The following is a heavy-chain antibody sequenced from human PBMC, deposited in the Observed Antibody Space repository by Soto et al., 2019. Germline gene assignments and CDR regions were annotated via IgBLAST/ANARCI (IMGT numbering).Heavy chain of an antibody. CDR3: XXXXXXXXXXXTYYGLDV. CDR1: GGSFSNYG. CDR2: IIPVFGTQ. Sequence: QVQVVQSGAEVKKPGSSVKVSCKASGGSFSNYGISWVRQAPGQGLEWMGGIIPVFGTQHYAQKFQDRFTXXXXXXXXXXXXXXXXXXXXXXXXXXXXXXXXXXXXXXTYYGLDVWGQGTTVTVSS. V-gene: IGHV1-69*05. J-gene: IGHJ6*02.